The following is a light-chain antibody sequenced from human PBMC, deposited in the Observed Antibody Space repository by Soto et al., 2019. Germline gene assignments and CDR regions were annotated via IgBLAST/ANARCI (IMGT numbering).Light chain of an antibody. CDR1: QSVDGY. Sequence: EVVMTQSPVTLSVSPGESATLSCMASQSVDGYLAWYQRKPGQAPRLLIYGASTRATGVTARFRGGGSGTEFTLTINSLQSEDSAVYYCQQYHKWPPITFGQGTRLENK. V-gene: IGKV3-15*01. CDR3: QQYHKWPPIT. CDR2: GAS. J-gene: IGKJ5*01.